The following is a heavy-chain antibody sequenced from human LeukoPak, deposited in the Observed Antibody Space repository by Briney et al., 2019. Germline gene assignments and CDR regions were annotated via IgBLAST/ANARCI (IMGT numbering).Heavy chain of an antibody. CDR3: ARDQGYYDSSGYYYVGAFDI. J-gene: IGHJ3*02. D-gene: IGHD3-22*01. CDR1: GFTFDDYG. V-gene: IGHV3-20*01. CDR2: INWNGGST. Sequence: GGSLRLSCAASGFTFDDYGMSWVRQAPGKGLEWVSGINWNGGSTGYADSVKGRFTISRDNAKNSLYLQMNSLRAEDTALYHCARDQGYYDSSGYYYVGAFDIWGQGTMVTVSS.